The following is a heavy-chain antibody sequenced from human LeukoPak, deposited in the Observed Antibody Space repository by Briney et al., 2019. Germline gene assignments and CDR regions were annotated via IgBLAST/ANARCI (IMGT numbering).Heavy chain of an antibody. J-gene: IGHJ4*02. CDR2: ISSSSSYI. CDR3: ASSADIVVVPADF. CDR1: GFTFSSYS. D-gene: IGHD2-2*01. Sequence: GGSLRLSCAASGFTFSSYSMNWVRQAPGKGLEWVSSISSSSSYIYYADSVKGRFTISRDNAKNSLYLQMNSLRAEDTAVYYCASSADIVVVPADFWGQGTLVTVSS. V-gene: IGHV3-21*01.